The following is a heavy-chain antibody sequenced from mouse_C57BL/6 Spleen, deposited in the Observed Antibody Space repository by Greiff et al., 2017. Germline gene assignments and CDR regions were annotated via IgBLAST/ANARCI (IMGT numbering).Heavy chain of an antibody. Sequence: VQLQQPGAELVKPGASVKLSCKASGYTFTSYWMHWVKQRPGRGLEWIGRIDPNSGGTKYNEKFKSKATLTVDKPSSTAYMQLSSLTSEDSAVYYCANYYGSSSYYFDDWGQGTTLTVSS. CDR3: ANYYGSSSYYFDD. V-gene: IGHV1-72*01. J-gene: IGHJ2*01. CDR1: GYTFTSYW. D-gene: IGHD1-1*01. CDR2: IDPNSGGT.